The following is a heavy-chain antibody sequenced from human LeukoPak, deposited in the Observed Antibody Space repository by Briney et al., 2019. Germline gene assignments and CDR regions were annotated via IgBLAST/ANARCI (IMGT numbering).Heavy chain of an antibody. CDR1: GGSISSGDYY. CDR3: ASGNCSSTSCYQGDAFDI. J-gene: IGHJ3*02. V-gene: IGHV4-30-4*08. D-gene: IGHD2-2*01. Sequence: SETLSLTCTVSGGSISSGDYYWSWIRQPPGKGLEWIGYIYYSGSTYYNPSLKSRVTISVDTSKNQFSLKLSSVTAADTAVYYCASGNCSSTSCYQGDAFDIWGQGTMVTVSS. CDR2: IYYSGST.